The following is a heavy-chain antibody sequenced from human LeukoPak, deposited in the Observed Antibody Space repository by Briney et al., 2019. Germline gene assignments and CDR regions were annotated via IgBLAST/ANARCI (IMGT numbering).Heavy chain of an antibody. V-gene: IGHV4-39*07. J-gene: IGHJ5*02. CDR2: IYYSGST. Sequence: SETLSLTCTVSGGSISSSSYYWGWIRQPPGKGLEWIGSIYYSGSTYYNPSLKSRVTISVDTSKNQFSPKLSSVTAADTAVYYCAREPRDSSSWYQFSPLWFDPWGQGTLVTVSS. CDR1: GGSISSSSYY. CDR3: AREPRDSSSWYQFSPLWFDP. D-gene: IGHD6-13*01.